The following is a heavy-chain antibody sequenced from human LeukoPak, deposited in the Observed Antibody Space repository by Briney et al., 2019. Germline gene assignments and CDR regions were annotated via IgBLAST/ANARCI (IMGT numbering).Heavy chain of an antibody. V-gene: IGHV3-43*02. CDR1: GINFADYA. CDR3: AKESGKFDY. Sequence: QSGGSLRLSCVVSGINFADYAMHWVRQPPGKGLEWVSLISADGGSTLSADSVKGRFSISRDNSKNSLYLQMNSLRSEDTAMYYCAKESGKFDYWGQGTLVAVSS. J-gene: IGHJ4*02. CDR2: ISADGGST.